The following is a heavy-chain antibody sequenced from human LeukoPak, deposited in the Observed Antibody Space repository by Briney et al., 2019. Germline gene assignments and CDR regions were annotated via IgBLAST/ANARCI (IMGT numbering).Heavy chain of an antibody. CDR2: IKQDGSGK. Sequence: GGSLRLSCAVSGFTFSSYWMSWVRQAPRKGLEWVANIKQDGSGKYYVDSVKGRFIISRDNARNSLYLQMNSLRAEDTAVYYCARESLYGMDVWGKGTTVTVSS. V-gene: IGHV3-7*03. CDR3: ARESLYGMDV. J-gene: IGHJ6*04. CDR1: GFTFSSYW.